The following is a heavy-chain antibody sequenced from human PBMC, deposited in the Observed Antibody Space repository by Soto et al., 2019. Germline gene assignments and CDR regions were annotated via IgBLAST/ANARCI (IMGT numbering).Heavy chain of an antibody. Sequence: QVQLVQSGAEVKKPGSSVKVSCQASGGTINNFAFTWVRQAPGQGLEWLGGIMPVFHTTNIAQTFQDRITVTADDFTTTVYMEMTSLRYDDTAVYYCATATIAPGSATLYHYGMDVWGQGTTVTVAS. CDR2: IMPVFHTT. V-gene: IGHV1-69*01. CDR1: GGTINNFA. CDR3: ATATIAPGSATLYHYGMDV. J-gene: IGHJ6*02. D-gene: IGHD3-10*01.